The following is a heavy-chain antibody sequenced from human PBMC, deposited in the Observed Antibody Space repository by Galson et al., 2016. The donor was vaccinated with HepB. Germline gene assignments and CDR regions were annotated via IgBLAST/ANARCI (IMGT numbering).Heavy chain of an antibody. J-gene: IGHJ6*02. V-gene: IGHV1-69*06. CDR1: GGTFSSFA. D-gene: IGHD5-18*01. CDR2: IIPFFGTG. CDR3: AMGTADRGMVPLDYNFYGMDV. Sequence: SVKVSCKASGGTFSSFAISWVRQAPGQGLEWMGGIIPFFGTGNSAHKLQGRIKIIADKSTSTVYMELSSLTSEDTAVYYCAMGTADRGMVPLDYNFYGMDVWGQGTTVSVSS.